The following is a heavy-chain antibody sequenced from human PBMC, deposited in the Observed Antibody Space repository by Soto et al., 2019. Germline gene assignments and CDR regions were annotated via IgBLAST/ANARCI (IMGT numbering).Heavy chain of an antibody. D-gene: IGHD3-10*01. CDR2: IYSGGST. CDR1: GFPVGSNY. CDR3: ARGGLRGSGSYYTSLYYGMDG. Sequence: GVSMSLSCSASGFPVGSNYMSWVRPAQGKGLEWVSVIYSGGSTYYADSVKGRLTISRDNSKNTLYLQMNSLRAEDTAVYYCARGGLRGSGSYYTSLYYGMDGWGQGTTVTVS. J-gene: IGHJ6*02. V-gene: IGHV3-53*01.